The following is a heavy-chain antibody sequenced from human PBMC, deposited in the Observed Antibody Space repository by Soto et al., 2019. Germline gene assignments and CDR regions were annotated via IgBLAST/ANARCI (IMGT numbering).Heavy chain of an antibody. J-gene: IGHJ6*02. V-gene: IGHV3-23*01. CDR1: GFTFSSYA. D-gene: IGHD3-3*01. Sequence: GGSLRLSCAASGFTFSSYAMSWVRQAPGKGLEWVSAISGSGGSTYYADSVKGRFTISRDNSKNTLYLQMNSLRAEDTAVYYCAKGGYGAYYDFWSGYSNSYYYYYYGMDVWGQGTTVTVSS. CDR3: AKGGYGAYYDFWSGYSNSYYYYYYGMDV. CDR2: ISGSGGST.